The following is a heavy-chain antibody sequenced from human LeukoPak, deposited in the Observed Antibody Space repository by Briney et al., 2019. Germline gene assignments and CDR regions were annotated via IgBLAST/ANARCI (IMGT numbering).Heavy chain of an antibody. Sequence: GGSLRLSCAASGFTFSSHAMSWVRQAPGKGLEWVSAISGSGGTIYYADSVKGRFTISRDNSKNTLYLQMNSLRAEDTAVYYCAEANNWNYGYFDYWGQGILVTVSS. V-gene: IGHV3-23*01. CDR3: AEANNWNYGYFDY. CDR2: ISGSGGTI. J-gene: IGHJ4*02. CDR1: GFTFSSHA. D-gene: IGHD1-7*01.